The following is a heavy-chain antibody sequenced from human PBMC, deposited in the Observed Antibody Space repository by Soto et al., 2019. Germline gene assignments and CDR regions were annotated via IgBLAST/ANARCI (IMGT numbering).Heavy chain of an antibody. Sequence: GASVKVSCKASGYTFTSYGISWARQAPGQGLEWMGWISAYNGNTNYAQKLQGRVTMTTDTSTSTAYMELRSLRSDDTAVYYCAREDVVVGPAANYYYYYGMDVWGQGTTVTVSS. CDR3: AREDVVVGPAANYYYYYGMDV. V-gene: IGHV1-18*01. CDR2: ISAYNGNT. CDR1: GYTFTSYG. J-gene: IGHJ6*01. D-gene: IGHD2-2*01.